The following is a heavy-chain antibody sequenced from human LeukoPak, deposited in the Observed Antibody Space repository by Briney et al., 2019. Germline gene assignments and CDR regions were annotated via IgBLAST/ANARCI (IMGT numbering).Heavy chain of an antibody. Sequence: GGSLRLSCAASGFTFSSYAMSWVRQAPGKGLEWVSAISGSGGSTYYADSVKGRFTISRDNSKNTLYLQMNSLRAEDTAVYYCARTYYDILTGYNPYFDYWGQGTLVTVSS. CDR2: ISGSGGST. CDR1: GFTFSSYA. J-gene: IGHJ4*02. V-gene: IGHV3-23*01. D-gene: IGHD3-9*01. CDR3: ARTYYDILTGYNPYFDY.